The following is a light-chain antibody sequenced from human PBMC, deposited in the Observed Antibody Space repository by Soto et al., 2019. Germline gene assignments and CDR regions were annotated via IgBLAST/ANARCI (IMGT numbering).Light chain of an antibody. J-gene: IGKJ1*01. CDR2: GAS. CDR1: QSVSSNY. CDR3: QQYGSSPRT. Sequence: EIVLTQSPGILSLSPGERAILSCRASQSVSSNYLAWYQQKPGQAPSRLIYGASSRAPGVSDRFSGSGSGTDFTLTISRLEPEDFAVYYCQQYGSSPRTFGQGTKVDIK. V-gene: IGKV3-20*01.